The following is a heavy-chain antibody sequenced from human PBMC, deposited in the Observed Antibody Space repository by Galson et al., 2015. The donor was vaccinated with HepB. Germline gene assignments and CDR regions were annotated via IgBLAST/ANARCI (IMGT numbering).Heavy chain of an antibody. CDR2: ISYDGSNK. D-gene: IGHD6-13*01. V-gene: IGHV3-30-3*01. CDR1: GFTFSSYA. Sequence: SLRLSCAASGFTFSSYAMHWVRQAPGKGLEWVAVISYDGSNKYYADSVKGRFTISRDNSKNTLYLQMNSLRAEDTAVYYCAREGGRSSSWYPFDYWGQGILVTVSS. CDR3: AREGGRSSSWYPFDY. J-gene: IGHJ4*02.